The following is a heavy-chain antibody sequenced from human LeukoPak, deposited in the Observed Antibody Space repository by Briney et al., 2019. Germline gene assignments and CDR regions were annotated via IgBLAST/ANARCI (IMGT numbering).Heavy chain of an antibody. CDR2: ISGSSNYI. V-gene: IGHV3-21*01. CDR1: GFTFGDTW. J-gene: IGHJ4*02. D-gene: IGHD1-26*01. CDR3: ARDAYGSSVDY. Sequence: PGGSLRLSCAASGFTFGDTWMNWVRRAPGKGLEWVSSISGSSNYIYYADSVKGRFTISRDNAKNSLYLQMNSLRAEDTAVYYCARDAYGSSVDYWGQGTLVTVSS.